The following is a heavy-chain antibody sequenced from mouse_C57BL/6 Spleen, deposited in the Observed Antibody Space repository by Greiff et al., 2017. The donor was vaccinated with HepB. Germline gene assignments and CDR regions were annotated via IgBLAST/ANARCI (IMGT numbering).Heavy chain of an antibody. Sequence: QVQLQQPGAELVRPGSSVKMSCKASGYTFTSYWMHWVKQRPIQGLEWIGNIDPSDSETHYNQKFKDKATLTVDKYSSTAYMQLSSLTSEDSAVYYCARITGKDYYAMDYWGQGTSVTVSP. CDR1: GYTFTSYW. D-gene: IGHD4-1*01. CDR2: IDPSDSET. J-gene: IGHJ4*01. V-gene: IGHV1-52*01. CDR3: ARITGKDYYAMDY.